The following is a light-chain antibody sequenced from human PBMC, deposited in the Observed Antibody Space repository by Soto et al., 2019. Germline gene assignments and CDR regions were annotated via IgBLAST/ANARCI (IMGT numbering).Light chain of an antibody. Sequence: QAVVTQPPSASGTPGQTLTISCSGSNSNIGGNTVNWYQHLPGTAPKVVIYSDNQWPSGVPARFSGSRSGTSASLAISGLQSEDEADYYCATWDESLNSRVFGTGTKLTVL. CDR3: ATWDESLNSRV. CDR2: SDN. V-gene: IGLV1-44*01. J-gene: IGLJ1*01. CDR1: NSNIGGNT.